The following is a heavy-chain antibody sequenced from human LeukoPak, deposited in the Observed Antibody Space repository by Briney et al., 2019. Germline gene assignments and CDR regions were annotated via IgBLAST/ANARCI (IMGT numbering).Heavy chain of an antibody. CDR2: ISGSGVYT. CDR1: GFTFSNYA. Sequence: PGGSLRLSCAASGFTFSNYAISWVRQAPGKGLEWVSAISGSGVYTYYADSVKGRFTISRDNSKNTLYLQMNSLRAEDPAVYYCAKRRSLIAVAGEYYFDYWGQGTLVTVSS. V-gene: IGHV3-23*01. J-gene: IGHJ4*02. D-gene: IGHD6-19*01. CDR3: AKRRSLIAVAGEYYFDY.